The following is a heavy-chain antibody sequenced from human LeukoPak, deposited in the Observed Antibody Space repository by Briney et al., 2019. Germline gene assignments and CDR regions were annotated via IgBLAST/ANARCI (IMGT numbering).Heavy chain of an antibody. CDR2: INPSGGST. Sequence: ASVKVSCKASGYTFTSYYMHWVRQAPGQGLEWMGIINPSGGSTSYAQKFQGRVTMTRDTSTSTVYMELSSLRSEDTAVYYCARDPRVRGVITYYYYGMDVWGQGTTVTVSS. CDR1: GYTFTSYY. D-gene: IGHD3-10*01. V-gene: IGHV1-46*01. J-gene: IGHJ6*02. CDR3: ARDPRVRGVITYYYYGMDV.